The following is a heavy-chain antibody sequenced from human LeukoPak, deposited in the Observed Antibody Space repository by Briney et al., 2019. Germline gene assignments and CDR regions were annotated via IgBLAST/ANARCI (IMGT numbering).Heavy chain of an antibody. D-gene: IGHD6-13*01. Sequence: SETLSLTCTVSGYSISSGYYWGWIRQPPGKGLEWIGSIYHSGSTYYNPSLKSRVTISVDTSKNQFSLKLSSVTAADTAVYYCARRPLGSSLDYWGQGTLVTVSS. V-gene: IGHV4-38-2*02. CDR2: IYHSGST. CDR3: ARRPLGSSLDY. CDR1: GYSISSGYY. J-gene: IGHJ4*02.